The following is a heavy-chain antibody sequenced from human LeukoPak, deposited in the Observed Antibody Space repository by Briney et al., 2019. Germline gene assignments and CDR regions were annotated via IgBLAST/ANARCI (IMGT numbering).Heavy chain of an antibody. D-gene: IGHD3-22*01. Sequence: GGSLRLSCAASGFTFSGSAMHWVRQASGKGLEWVGRIRSKANSYATAYAASVKGRFTISRGDSKNTAYLQMNSLKTEDTAVYFCTRPKWGDSGSDYWGQGTLVTVSS. CDR1: GFTFSGSA. V-gene: IGHV3-73*01. CDR3: TRPKWGDSGSDY. CDR2: IRSKANSYAT. J-gene: IGHJ4*02.